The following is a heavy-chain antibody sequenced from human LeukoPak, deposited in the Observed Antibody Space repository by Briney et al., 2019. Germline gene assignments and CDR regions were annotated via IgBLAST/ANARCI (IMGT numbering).Heavy chain of an antibody. V-gene: IGHV3-33*08. CDR3: VRTGETERFEY. CDR1: GFSFSNAW. CDR2: IRYDGSKK. D-gene: IGHD1-1*01. J-gene: IGHJ4*02. Sequence: GGSLRLSCAASGFSFSNAWMSWVRQAPGKGLEWVALIRYDGSKKDYGDSVKGRFTISRDNSKNMVYLQMNSLRVEDTAMYYCVRTGETERFEYWGQGALVTVSS.